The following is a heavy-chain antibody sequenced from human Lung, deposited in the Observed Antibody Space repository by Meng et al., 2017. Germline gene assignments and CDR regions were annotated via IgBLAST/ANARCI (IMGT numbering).Heavy chain of an antibody. V-gene: IGHV3-23*01. J-gene: IGHJ4*02. CDR1: GFTFSSYA. D-gene: IGHD6-6*01. CDR3: VRRIEYSSSSGY. CDR2: ISGSGGST. Sequence: EVQLLESGGGLVQPGGSPRLSCVASGFTFSSYAMTWVRQAPGKGLEWVSSISGSGGSTYYADSVRGRFTISRDNSKNTVYLQMNSLRAEGTAIYYCVRRIEYSSSSGYWGQGTLVTVSS.